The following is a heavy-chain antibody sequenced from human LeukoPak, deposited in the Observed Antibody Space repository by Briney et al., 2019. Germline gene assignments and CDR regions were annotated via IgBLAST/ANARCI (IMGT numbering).Heavy chain of an antibody. Sequence: GGSLRLSCAASGSTFSNYPMSWVRQAPGKGLEWVSLISGAGTYYADSVKGRFTISRDNSKNTLYLQMNSLRAEDTAVYYCAKNPLHDYGDYWGQGTLVTVSS. J-gene: IGHJ4*02. V-gene: IGHV3-23*01. CDR2: ISGAGT. CDR1: GSTFSNYP. D-gene: IGHD4-17*01. CDR3: AKNPLHDYGDY.